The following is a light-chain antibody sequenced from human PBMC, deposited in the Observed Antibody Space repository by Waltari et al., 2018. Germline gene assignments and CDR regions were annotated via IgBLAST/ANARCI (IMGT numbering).Light chain of an antibody. CDR2: GKN. CDR1: HRRKYY. V-gene: IGLV3-19*01. Sequence: SSELTQDPAVSVALGQKVRITCQGEHRRKYYASRHQQKPIQAPLLVIYGKNNRPSGIPDRFSGSSSGNTASLTITGAQAEDEADYYCNSRDSSGNHLVVFGGGTKLTVL. CDR3: NSRDSSGNHLVV. J-gene: IGLJ2*01.